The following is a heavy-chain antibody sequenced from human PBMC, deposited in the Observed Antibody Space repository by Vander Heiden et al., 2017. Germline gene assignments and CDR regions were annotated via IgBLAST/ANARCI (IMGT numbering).Heavy chain of an antibody. D-gene: IGHD3-10*01. V-gene: IGHV3-33*01. CDR1: GFTLSNYG. Sequence: VQLVESGGGVVQPGRSLRLSCAASGFTLSNYGIHWVRQAPGKGLEWVAVTWYDGSRKYLADPVQDRFSISRDNSKVFLQMNSLRAEDTAVYYCARDGRVRGIIIRPYYYYGMDVWGQGTAVTVSS. CDR3: ARDGRVRGIIIRPYYYYGMDV. J-gene: IGHJ6*02. CDR2: TWYDGSRK.